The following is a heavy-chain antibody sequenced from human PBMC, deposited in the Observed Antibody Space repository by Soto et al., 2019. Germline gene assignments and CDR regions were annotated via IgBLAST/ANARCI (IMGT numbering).Heavy chain of an antibody. CDR1: GFTFSSYA. CDR3: ARVMWLEPIYYYYYGMDV. D-gene: IGHD6-19*01. Sequence: GGSLRLSCAASGFTFSSYAMHWVRQAPGKGLEWVAVISYDGSNKYYADSVKGRFTISRDNSKNTLYLQMNSLRAEDTAVYYCARVMWLEPIYYYYYGMDVWGQGTTVTVSS. V-gene: IGHV3-30-3*01. J-gene: IGHJ6*02. CDR2: ISYDGSNK.